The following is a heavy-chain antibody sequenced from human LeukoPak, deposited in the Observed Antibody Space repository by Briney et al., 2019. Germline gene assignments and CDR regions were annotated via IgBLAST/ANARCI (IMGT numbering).Heavy chain of an antibody. Sequence: SETLSLTCTVSGDSISSSSYYWGWIRQPPGKGLEWIGSIFHSGSTYYNPSLKSRVTISLDKSKKQFSLKLSSVTAADTAVYYCARDTAMYRAFDIWGQGTMVTVSS. D-gene: IGHD2-8*01. V-gene: IGHV4-39*07. CDR3: ARDTAMYRAFDI. J-gene: IGHJ3*02. CDR1: GDSISSSSYY. CDR2: IFHSGST.